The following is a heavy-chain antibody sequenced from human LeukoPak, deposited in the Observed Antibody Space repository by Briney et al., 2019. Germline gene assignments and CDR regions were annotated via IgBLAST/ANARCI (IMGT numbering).Heavy chain of an antibody. CDR2: IYYSGST. V-gene: IGHV4-39*07. D-gene: IGHD3-3*01. J-gene: IGHJ6*03. CDR1: GGSISSSSYY. CDR3: ARGPERLRFLEWLSPYEYFYMDV. Sequence: RTSETLSLTCTVSGGSISSSSYYWGWIRQPPGKGLEWIGSIYYSGSTYYNPSLKSRVTISVDTSKNQFSLKLSSVTAADTAVYYCARGPERLRFLEWLSPYEYFYMDVWGKGTTVTVSS.